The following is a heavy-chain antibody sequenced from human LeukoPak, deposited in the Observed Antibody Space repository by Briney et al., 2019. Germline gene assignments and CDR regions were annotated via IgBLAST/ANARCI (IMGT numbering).Heavy chain of an antibody. Sequence: GGSLRLSCAASGFSFSTFGMSWVRQAPGKGLEWVSVISGSGGTTNYADSVKGRFTISRDNSKNTLYMQMNSLRAEDTALYYCAKDSSRRRYGDFHFDSWGQGTLVTVSS. CDR2: ISGSGGTT. J-gene: IGHJ4*02. CDR1: GFSFSTFG. V-gene: IGHV3-23*01. CDR3: AKDSSRRRYGDFHFDS. D-gene: IGHD4-17*01.